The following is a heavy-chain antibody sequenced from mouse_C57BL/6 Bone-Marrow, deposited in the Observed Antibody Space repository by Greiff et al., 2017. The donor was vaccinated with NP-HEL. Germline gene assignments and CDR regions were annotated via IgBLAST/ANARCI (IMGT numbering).Heavy chain of an antibody. J-gene: IGHJ3*01. V-gene: IGHV1-81*01. CDR1: GYTFTSYG. CDR2: IYPRSGNT. CDR3: ARDSSGPRRFAY. D-gene: IGHD3-2*02. Sequence: VMLVESGAELARPGASVKLSCKASGYTFTSYGISWVKQRPGQGLEWIGEIYPRSGNTYYNEKFKGKATLTADKSSSTAYMELRSLTSEDSAVYFCARDSSGPRRFAYWGQGTLVTVSA.